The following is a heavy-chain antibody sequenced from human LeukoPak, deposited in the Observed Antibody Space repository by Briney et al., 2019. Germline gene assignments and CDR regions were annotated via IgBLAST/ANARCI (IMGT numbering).Heavy chain of an antibody. V-gene: IGHV4-4*07. D-gene: IGHD1-14*01. Sequence: SETLSLTCTVSAGSISSYYWGWIRQPAGKGLEWIGRVYISGTTNYNPSLKSRVTMSVDTSKNQISLELSSVTAADTAVYYCARQYNYGMDVWGQGTTVTVSS. J-gene: IGHJ6*02. CDR1: AGSISSYY. CDR2: VYISGTT. CDR3: ARQYNYGMDV.